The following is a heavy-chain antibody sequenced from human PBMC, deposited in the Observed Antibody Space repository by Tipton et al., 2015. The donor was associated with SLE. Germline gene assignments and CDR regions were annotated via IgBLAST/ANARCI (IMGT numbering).Heavy chain of an antibody. CDR2: IYTSGST. J-gene: IGHJ4*02. V-gene: IGHV4-4*08. D-gene: IGHD5-24*01. CDR3: AGKRGYKHLFDY. Sequence: GLVKPSETLSLTCTVSGVSISSYYWSWIRQPPGRGLEWIGYIYTSGSTNYNPSLKSRVTISVDTSKNQFSLKLTSVTAADTAVYYCAGKRGYKHLFDYWGQGTLVTVSS. CDR1: GVSISSYY.